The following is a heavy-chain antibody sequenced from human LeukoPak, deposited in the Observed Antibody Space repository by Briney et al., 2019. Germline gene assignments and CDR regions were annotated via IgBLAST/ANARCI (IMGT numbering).Heavy chain of an antibody. CDR3: AKDQLRYYDSSGYYRL. Sequence: GGSLRLSCAASGFTFSSYAMHWVRQAPGKGLEWVAVISYDGSNKYYADSVKGRFTISRDNSKNTLYLQMNSLRAEDTAVYYCAKDQLRYYDSSGYYRLWGQGALVTVSS. J-gene: IGHJ4*02. CDR2: ISYDGSNK. V-gene: IGHV3-30*04. CDR1: GFTFSSYA. D-gene: IGHD3-22*01.